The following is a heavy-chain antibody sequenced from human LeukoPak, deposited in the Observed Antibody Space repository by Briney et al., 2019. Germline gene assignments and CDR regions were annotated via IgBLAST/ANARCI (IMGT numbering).Heavy chain of an antibody. CDR2: IDPSDSYT. D-gene: IGHD2-21*02. V-gene: IGHV5-10-1*01. CDR1: RHIHPSYW. CDR3: ARRALPPAYCGGDCFEAFDI. Sequence: GESLKISCIGSRHIHPSYWSSWVRQMPGKGLEWMGRIDPSDSYTNYSPSFQGHVTISADKSISTAYLQWSSLKAPDTAMYYCARRALPPAYCGGDCFEAFDIWGQGTMVTVSS. J-gene: IGHJ3*02.